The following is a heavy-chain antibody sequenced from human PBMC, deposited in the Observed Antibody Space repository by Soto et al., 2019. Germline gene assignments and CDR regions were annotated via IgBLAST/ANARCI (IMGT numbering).Heavy chain of an antibody. V-gene: IGHV4-59*01. CDR3: ARDLWGYCGTDCYPLDV. Sequence: PSETRSRTCTVSGGCISRYYSNWIRQPPGKGLEWIGYMYNTGSTVYNPSFKSRVTISVDTSKNQFSLKLNSVTAADTAVYYCARDLWGYCGTDCYPLDVWGQGTTVTVSS. D-gene: IGHD2-21*02. CDR2: MYNTGST. J-gene: IGHJ6*02. CDR1: GGCISRYY.